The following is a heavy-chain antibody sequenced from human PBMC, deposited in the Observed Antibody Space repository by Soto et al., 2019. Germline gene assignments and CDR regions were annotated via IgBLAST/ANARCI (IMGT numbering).Heavy chain of an antibody. CDR3: ARGLADFWSGSFDY. CDR1: GGTFSSYA. Sequence: SVKVSCKASGGTFSSYAISRVRQAPGQGLEWMGGIIPIFGTANYAQKFQGRVTITADESTSTAYMELSSLRSEDTAVYYCARGLADFWSGSFDYWGQGTLVTVSS. J-gene: IGHJ4*02. V-gene: IGHV1-69*13. D-gene: IGHD3-3*01. CDR2: IIPIFGTA.